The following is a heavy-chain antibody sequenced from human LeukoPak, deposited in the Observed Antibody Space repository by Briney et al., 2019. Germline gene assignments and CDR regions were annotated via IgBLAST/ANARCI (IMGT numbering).Heavy chain of an antibody. CDR2: INGSGGST. Sequence: GGSLRLSCAASGFTFSSYAMSWVRQAPGKGLEWVSAINGSGGSTYYADFVKGRFTFSSDNSKNTLYLQINMLRDEDTDVYYCAKSDCYDSSGHTDYWGQGTLVTVSS. CDR3: AKSDCYDSSGHTDY. J-gene: IGHJ4*02. CDR1: GFTFSSYA. D-gene: IGHD3-22*01. V-gene: IGHV3-23*01.